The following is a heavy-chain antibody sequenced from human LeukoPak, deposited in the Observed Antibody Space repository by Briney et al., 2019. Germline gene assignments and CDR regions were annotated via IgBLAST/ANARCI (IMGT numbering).Heavy chain of an antibody. D-gene: IGHD3-10*01. Sequence: GGSLRLSCAGSGFTLDDYAMHWVRQPPGKGLEWVSGISWNGETIGYADSVKGRFTISRDNAKNSLYLQMNSLRADDTALYYCAKGSGITLVRDLDYWGQGTLVTVSS. CDR3: AKGSGITLVRDLDY. J-gene: IGHJ4*02. V-gene: IGHV3-9*01. CDR2: ISWNGETI. CDR1: GFTLDDYA.